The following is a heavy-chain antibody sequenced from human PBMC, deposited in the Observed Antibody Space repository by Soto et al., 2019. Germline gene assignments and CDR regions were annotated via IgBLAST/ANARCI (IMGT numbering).Heavy chain of an antibody. Sequence: QVQLQQWGAGLLKPSETLSLTCAVYGGSFSGYYWSWIRQPPGKGLEWIGEINHSGSTNYNPSLKSRVTISVDTSKTQFSLKLSSVTAADTAVYYCARGSGSYSSMDVWGKGTTVTVSS. J-gene: IGHJ6*03. V-gene: IGHV4-34*01. D-gene: IGHD3-10*01. CDR1: GGSFSGYY. CDR2: INHSGST. CDR3: ARGSGSYSSMDV.